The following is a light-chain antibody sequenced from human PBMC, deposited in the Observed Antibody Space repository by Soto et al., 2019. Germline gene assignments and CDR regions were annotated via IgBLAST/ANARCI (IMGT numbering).Light chain of an antibody. CDR3: KQYKNLLT. CDR1: QSVSSN. Sequence: EIVMTQSPATLSVSPGERATLSCRASQSVSSNLAWYQQKPGQAPRILIYDASTRATGIPARFSGSGSGTEFTLTISSLQSEDFAVYYCKQYKNLLTFGGGTKVEIK. V-gene: IGKV3-15*01. J-gene: IGKJ4*01. CDR2: DAS.